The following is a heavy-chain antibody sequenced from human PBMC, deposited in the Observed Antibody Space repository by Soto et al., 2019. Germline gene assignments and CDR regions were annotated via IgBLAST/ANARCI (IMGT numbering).Heavy chain of an antibody. CDR1: GFTFSSYS. CDR2: ISSSSTI. V-gene: IGHV3-48*02. CDR3: AREYCSGGSCYPYYYYMDV. Sequence: GGSLRLSCAASGFTFSSYSMNWVRQAPGKGLEWVSYISSSSTIYYADSVKGRFTISRDNAKNSLYLQMNSLRDEDTAVYYCAREYCSGGSCYPYYYYMDVWGKGTTVTVSS. D-gene: IGHD2-15*01. J-gene: IGHJ6*03.